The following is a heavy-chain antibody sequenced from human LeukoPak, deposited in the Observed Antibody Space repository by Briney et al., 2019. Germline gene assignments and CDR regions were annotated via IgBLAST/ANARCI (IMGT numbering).Heavy chain of an antibody. CDR3: ARFLRTALVQVVDY. CDR1: GLPFSHYG. CDR2: ISNTSTYI. D-gene: IGHD5-18*01. V-gene: IGHV3-21*01. J-gene: IGHJ4*02. Sequence: GGSLRLSCAASGLPFSHYGMTWVRQAPGGGLEWVSSISNTSTYILCADSVKGRFPIYRDNAQDSLDLQMNTLRVQDTAVFYCARFLRTALVQVVDYWGRGTLVTVSS.